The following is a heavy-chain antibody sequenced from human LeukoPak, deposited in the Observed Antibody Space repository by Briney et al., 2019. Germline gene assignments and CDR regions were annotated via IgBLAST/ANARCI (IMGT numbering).Heavy chain of an antibody. Sequence: PGGSLRLSCAASGFTFSSYAMSWVRQAPGKGLEWVAVIWYDGSNKYYADSVKGRFTISRDNSKNTLYLQMNSLRAEDTAVYYCAREGEDYAPFDPWGQGTLVTVSS. CDR3: AREGEDYAPFDP. CDR2: IWYDGSNK. D-gene: IGHD4-17*01. CDR1: GFTFSSYA. J-gene: IGHJ5*02. V-gene: IGHV3-33*08.